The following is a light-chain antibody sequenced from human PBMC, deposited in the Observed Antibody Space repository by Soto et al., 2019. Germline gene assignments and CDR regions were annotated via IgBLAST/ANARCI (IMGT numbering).Light chain of an antibody. J-gene: IGKJ1*01. V-gene: IGKV3-20*01. CDR1: QSVTSNY. CDR3: QQYNKWPLT. Sequence: EIVLTQSPGTRSLSPGEKATLSCRASQSVTSNYLAWYQQKPGQAPRLLIYGASNRATGIPDRFSGSGSETDFTLTISSLQSEDFTVYYCQQYNKWPLTFGQGTKVDI. CDR2: GAS.